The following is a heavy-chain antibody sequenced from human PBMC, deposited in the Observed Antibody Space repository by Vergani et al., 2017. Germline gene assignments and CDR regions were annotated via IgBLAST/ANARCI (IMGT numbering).Heavy chain of an antibody. J-gene: IGHJ5*02. CDR3: ARHSXVEWLVKLGWIDP. Sequence: QLQLQESGPGLVKPSATLPLTCSVSGASIRSSNYYWGWLRQPPGKGLELIASIYYSGSTYYNPSLKSRVTISVDTSKNQFSLKLSSVTATDTAVYFCARHSXVEWLVKLGWIDPWGQGILVTVSS. CDR2: IYYSGST. D-gene: IGHD6-19*01. CDR1: GASIRSSNYY. V-gene: IGHV4-39*01.